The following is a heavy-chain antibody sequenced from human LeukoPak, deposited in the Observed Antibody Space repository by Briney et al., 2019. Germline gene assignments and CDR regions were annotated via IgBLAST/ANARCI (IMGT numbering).Heavy chain of an antibody. CDR1: GGSISSYY. V-gene: IGHV4-59*12. CDR3: ARAFTRQAYYYDSRGYYYVDY. D-gene: IGHD3-22*01. J-gene: IGHJ4*02. CDR2: IYYSGST. Sequence: PSETLSLTCTVSGGSISSYYWSWIRQPPGKGLEWIGYIYYSGSTNYNPSLKSRVTISVDTSKNQFSLKLSSVTAADTAVYYCARAFTRQAYYYDSRGYYYVDYWGQGTLVTVSS.